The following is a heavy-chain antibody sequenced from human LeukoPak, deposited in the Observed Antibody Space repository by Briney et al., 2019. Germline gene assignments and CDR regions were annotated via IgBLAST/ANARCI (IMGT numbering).Heavy chain of an antibody. CDR2: MSGSGGST. J-gene: IGHJ4*02. D-gene: IGHD5-18*01. CDR3: AKQTAMVLFDY. CDR1: GFTFSRFA. V-gene: IGHV3-23*01. Sequence: LAGGSLRLSCAASGFTFSRFAMSWVRQAPGKGLEWVSAMSGSGGSTNYADSVKGRFTISRDNSKNTLYLQINSLRAEDTAVYYCAKQTAMVLFDYWGRGTLVTVSS.